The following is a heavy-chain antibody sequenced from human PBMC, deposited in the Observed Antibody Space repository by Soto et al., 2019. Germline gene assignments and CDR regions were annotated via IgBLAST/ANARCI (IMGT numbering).Heavy chain of an antibody. D-gene: IGHD6-19*01. J-gene: IGHJ6*02. Sequence: ASVKVSCKASGYTFTRYGISWVRQAPGQGLEWMGWISAYNGNTNYAQKLQGRVTMTTDTSTSTAYMELRSLRSDDTAVYYCARDESKWLVKWDYYGMDVWGQGTTVTVSS. V-gene: IGHV1-18*01. CDR2: ISAYNGNT. CDR3: ARDESKWLVKWDYYGMDV. CDR1: GYTFTRYG.